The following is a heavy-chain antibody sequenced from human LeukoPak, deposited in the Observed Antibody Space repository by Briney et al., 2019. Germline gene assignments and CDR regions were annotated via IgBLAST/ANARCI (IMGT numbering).Heavy chain of an antibody. CDR1: GFTFSNYA. CDR2: LSNICGST. Sequence: PGGSLRLSCARSGFTFSNYAMSLGLQAPGNGLECVAALSNICGSTYYSDSVKGRFTIYRDNSKNTVYLHMNSLRSADTDVYYCAKGDSSGWRHYFDYWGQGTLVTVSS. V-gene: IGHV3-23*01. J-gene: IGHJ4*02. CDR3: AKGDSSGWRHYFDY. D-gene: IGHD6-19*01.